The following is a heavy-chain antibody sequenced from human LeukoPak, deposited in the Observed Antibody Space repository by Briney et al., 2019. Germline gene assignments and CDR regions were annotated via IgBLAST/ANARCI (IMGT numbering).Heavy chain of an antibody. CDR3: ASVPRDYYDSSGLSIFDY. V-gene: IGHV1-69*01. J-gene: IGHJ4*02. CDR1: GGTFSSYA. D-gene: IGHD3-22*01. CDR2: IIPIFATA. Sequence: SVKVSCKASGGTFSSYAISWVRQAPGQGLEWMGGIIPIFATANYAQKFQGRVTITADESTSTAYMELSSLRSEDTAVYYCASVPRDYYDSSGLSIFDYWGQGTLVTVSS.